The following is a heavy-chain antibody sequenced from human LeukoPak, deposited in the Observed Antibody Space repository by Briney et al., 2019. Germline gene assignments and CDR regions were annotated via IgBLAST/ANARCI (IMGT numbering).Heavy chain of an antibody. J-gene: IGHJ4*02. V-gene: IGHV3-43D*03. CDR3: AKDGKNYFDY. CDR1: GFTFDDYS. Sequence: GGSLRLSCAASGFTFDDYSMHWVRQAPGKGLEWVSLISWNGGRTYYADSVKGRFTISRDNSKNSRYLQMNSLRAEDTALYYCAKDGKNYFDYWGQGSLVTVSS. CDR2: ISWNGGRT.